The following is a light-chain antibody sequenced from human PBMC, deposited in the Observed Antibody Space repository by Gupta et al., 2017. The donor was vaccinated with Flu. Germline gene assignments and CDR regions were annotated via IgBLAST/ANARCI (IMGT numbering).Light chain of an antibody. V-gene: IGLV1-51*02. CDR2: ENN. CDR3: GTWDSSLSAGGV. CDR1: SSNIGNNY. Sequence: QSVLTQPPSVSAAPGQKVTISCSGSSSNIGNNYVSWYQQLPGTAPKLLIYENNKRPSGMPDRFSCSKSGTSATLGITVLQTGDEADYYCGTWDSSLSAGGVFGGGTKLTVL. J-gene: IGLJ2*01.